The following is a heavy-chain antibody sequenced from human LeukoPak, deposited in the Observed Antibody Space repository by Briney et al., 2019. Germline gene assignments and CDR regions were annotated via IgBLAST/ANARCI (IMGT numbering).Heavy chain of an antibody. CDR1: GYTFTSYG. CDR2: ISAYNGNT. Sequence: ASVKVSCKASGYTFTSYGISWVRQAPGQGLEWMGWISAYNGNTNYAQKLQGRVTMTTDTSTSTAYMELRSLRSDDTAVYYCARRAEDFRVYSSSWYVVRPAYYYYGMDVWGQGTTVTVSS. CDR3: ARRAEDFRVYSSSWYVVRPAYYYYGMDV. D-gene: IGHD6-13*01. V-gene: IGHV1-18*01. J-gene: IGHJ6*02.